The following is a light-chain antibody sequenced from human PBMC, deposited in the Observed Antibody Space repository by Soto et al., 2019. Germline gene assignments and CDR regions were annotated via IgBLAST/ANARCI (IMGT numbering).Light chain of an antibody. Sequence: QSVLTQPPSASGTPGQRVTISCSGSSSNIGSNSVNWYQQLPGTAPKLLIYSNDRRPSGVHDRFSGSKSGTSASLAISGLQSEDEADYYCAAWDDSLNGYVFGTGTKLTVL. CDR2: SND. CDR3: AAWDDSLNGYV. V-gene: IGLV1-44*01. CDR1: SSNIGSNS. J-gene: IGLJ1*01.